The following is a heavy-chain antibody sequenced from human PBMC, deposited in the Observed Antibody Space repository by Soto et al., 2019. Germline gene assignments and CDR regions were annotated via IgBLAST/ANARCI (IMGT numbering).Heavy chain of an antibody. D-gene: IGHD2-21*02. CDR2: IKQDGSEK. V-gene: IGHV3-7*03. Sequence: GGSLRLSCAASGYTFSSYWMSWVRQAPGKGLEWVANIKQDGSEKYYVDSVKGRFTISRDNAKNSLYLQMNSLRAEDTAVYYCARGTIVVVTAIGSWFDPWGQGTLVTVSS. CDR3: ARGTIVVVTAIGSWFDP. J-gene: IGHJ5*02. CDR1: GYTFSSYW.